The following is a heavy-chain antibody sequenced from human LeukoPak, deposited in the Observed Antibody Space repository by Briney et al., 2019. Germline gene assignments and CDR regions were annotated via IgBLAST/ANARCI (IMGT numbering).Heavy chain of an antibody. J-gene: IGHJ3*02. D-gene: IGHD3-22*01. CDR3: ARRFYDTSPRPFDI. CDR1: GFAFSTYT. V-gene: IGHV3-21*01. CDR2: ISRDSIFI. Sequence: GGSLRLSCAASGFAFSTYTMNWVRQSPGKGLEWVSSISRDSIFIYYADSLKGRFTISRDNAKNSLFLQMNSLRAEDTAVYYCARRFYDTSPRPFDIWGQGTMVTVSS.